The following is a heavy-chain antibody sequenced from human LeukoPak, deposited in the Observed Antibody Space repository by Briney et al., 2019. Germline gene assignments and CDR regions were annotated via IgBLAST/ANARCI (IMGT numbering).Heavy chain of an antibody. CDR3: ASRPADTTWYGVFDY. V-gene: IGHV4-59*11. J-gene: IGHJ4*02. D-gene: IGHD3-10*01. CDR2: IFNTGNT. Sequence: PSETLSLTCSVSGGSISSHYWSWIRKPPGKRLEWIGYIFNTGNTNYNPSLASRVTMSVDTSRAQFFLRLSPVTAADTAIYYCASRPADTTWYGVFDYWSQGTLVTVSS. CDR1: GGSISSHY.